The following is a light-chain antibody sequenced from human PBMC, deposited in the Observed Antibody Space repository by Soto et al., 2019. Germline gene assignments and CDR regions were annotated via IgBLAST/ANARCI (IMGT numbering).Light chain of an antibody. CDR2: GAS. CDR1: QSVSSNY. V-gene: IGKV3-20*01. Sequence: EIVLTQSPGTLSLSPGERATLSCRASQSVSSNYLAWYQQKPGQAPRLLSYGASSRATGIPDRFSGRGSVTDFTLTISRLEPEDCAVYYCQQYGSSLFTFGPGTKVDI. CDR3: QQYGSSLFT. J-gene: IGKJ3*01.